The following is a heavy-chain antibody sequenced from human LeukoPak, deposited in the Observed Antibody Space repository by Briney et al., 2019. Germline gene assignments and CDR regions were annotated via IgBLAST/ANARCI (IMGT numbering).Heavy chain of an antibody. CDR3: ARDLAVNAFDY. CDR2: ISSSSSYI. D-gene: IGHD4-17*01. Sequence: GRSLRLSCAASAFTFSSYSMNCVRQAPGKGLEWVSSISSSSSYIYYADSVKGRLTISRDNAKNSLYLQMNSLRAEDTAVYYCARDLAVNAFDYWGQGTLVTVSS. CDR1: AFTFSSYS. V-gene: IGHV3-21*01. J-gene: IGHJ4*02.